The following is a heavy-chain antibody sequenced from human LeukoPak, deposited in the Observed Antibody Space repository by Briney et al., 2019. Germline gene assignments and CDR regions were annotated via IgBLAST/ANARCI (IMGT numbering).Heavy chain of an antibody. CDR3: AKDCLAWDSSSWNFDY. J-gene: IGHJ4*02. CDR1: GFTFSSYG. V-gene: IGHV3-30*02. Sequence: PGGSLRLSCAASGFTFSSYGMHWVRQAPGKGLEWVAFIRYDGSNKYYADSVKGRFTISRDNSKNTLYLQMNSLIAEDTAVYYCAKDCLAWDSSSWNFDYWGQGTLVTVSS. D-gene: IGHD6-13*01. CDR2: IRYDGSNK.